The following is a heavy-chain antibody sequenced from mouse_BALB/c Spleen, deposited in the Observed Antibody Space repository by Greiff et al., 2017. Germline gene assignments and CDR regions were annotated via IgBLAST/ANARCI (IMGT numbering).Heavy chain of an antibody. J-gene: IGHJ4*01. D-gene: IGHD2-4*01. Sequence: EVQGVESGTVLARPGASVKMSCKASGYSFTSYWMHWVKQRPGQGLEWIGAIYPGNSDTSYNQKFKGKAKLTAVTSASTAYMELSSLTNEDSAVYYCTRGGMITYYAMDYWGQGTSVTVSS. CDR2: IYPGNSDT. V-gene: IGHV1-5*01. CDR3: TRGGMITYYAMDY. CDR1: GYSFTSYW.